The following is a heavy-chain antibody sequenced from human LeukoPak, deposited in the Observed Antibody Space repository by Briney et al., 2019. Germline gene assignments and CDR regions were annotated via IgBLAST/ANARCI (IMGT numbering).Heavy chain of an antibody. CDR1: GGSFSGYY. Sequence: PSETLSLTCAVYGGSFSGYYWSWIRQPPGKGLEWIEEINHSGSTNYNPSLKSRVTISVDTSKNQFSLKLSSVTAADTAVYYCARVPWLVRAHWYFDLWGRGTLVTVSS. CDR3: ARVPWLVRAHWYFDL. CDR2: INHSGST. J-gene: IGHJ2*01. V-gene: IGHV4-34*01. D-gene: IGHD6-19*01.